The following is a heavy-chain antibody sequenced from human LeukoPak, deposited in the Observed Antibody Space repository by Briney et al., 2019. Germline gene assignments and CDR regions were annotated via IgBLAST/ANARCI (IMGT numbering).Heavy chain of an antibody. V-gene: IGHV3-20*04. D-gene: IGHD1-26*01. J-gene: IGHJ4*02. CDR3: ARGLVGSTTTLFDY. CDR2: IDWNGGST. CDR1: GFIFDDYI. Sequence: GRSLRLSCAAYGFIFDDYIMCWVRQAPGKGLEWVSDIDWNGGSTGYADSVKGRFTISRDNAKNSLYLQMNSLRAEDTALYYCARGLVGSTTTLFDYWGQGTLVTISS.